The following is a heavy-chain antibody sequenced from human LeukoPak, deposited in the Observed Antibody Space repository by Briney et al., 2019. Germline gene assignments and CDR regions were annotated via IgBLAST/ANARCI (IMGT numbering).Heavy chain of an antibody. J-gene: IGHJ6*02. CDR2: ISYDGSNK. D-gene: IGHD2-2*01. V-gene: IGHV3-30*04. CDR1: GFTFSSYA. Sequence: TGGSLRLSCAASGFTFSSYAMHWVRQAPGKGLEWVAVISYDGSNKYYADSVKGRFTISRDNSKNTLYLQMNSLRAEDTAVYYCARRDCSSTSCSFYYYYGMDVWGQGTTVTVSS. CDR3: ARRDCSSTSCSFYYYYGMDV.